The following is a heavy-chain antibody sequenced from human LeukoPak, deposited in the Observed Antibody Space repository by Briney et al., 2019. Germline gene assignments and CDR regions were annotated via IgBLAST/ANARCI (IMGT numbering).Heavy chain of an antibody. CDR2: INHSGST. CDR3: AIRPPGIQLWSHLN. Sequence: SETLSLTCAVYGGSFSGYYWSWIRQPPGKGLEWIGEINHSGSTNYNPSLESRVTISVDTSKNQFSLKLSSVTAADTAVYYCAIRPPGIQLWSHLNWGQGTLVTVSS. CDR1: GGSFSGYY. J-gene: IGHJ4*02. V-gene: IGHV4-34*01. D-gene: IGHD5-18*01.